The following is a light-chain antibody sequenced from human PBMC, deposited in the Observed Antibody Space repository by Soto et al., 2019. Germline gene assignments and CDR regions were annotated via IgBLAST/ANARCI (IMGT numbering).Light chain of an antibody. J-gene: IGKJ4*01. CDR2: KAS. CDR3: QQYNSYPLT. Sequence: DIQMTQSPSTLSASVGDRVTITCRASQSISSWLAWYQQKPGKAPNLLIYKASSLESGVPSRFSGSGSGTEFTLTISSLQPDEFATYYCQQYNSYPLTFDGGTKVEIK. CDR1: QSISSW. V-gene: IGKV1-5*03.